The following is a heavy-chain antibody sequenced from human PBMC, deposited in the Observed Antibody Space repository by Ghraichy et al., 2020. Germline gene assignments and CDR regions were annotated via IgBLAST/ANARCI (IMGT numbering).Heavy chain of an antibody. Sequence: SETLSLTCTVSGGSISSYYWSWIRQPPGKGLEWIGYVYYSGSTNCNPSLKSRVTISVDTSRHQFSLKLSSVTAADTAVYYCATGGTYLSHFDYWGQGTLVTVSS. CDR2: VYYSGST. J-gene: IGHJ4*02. V-gene: IGHV4-59*01. D-gene: IGHD1-26*01. CDR1: GGSISSYY. CDR3: ATGGTYLSHFDY.